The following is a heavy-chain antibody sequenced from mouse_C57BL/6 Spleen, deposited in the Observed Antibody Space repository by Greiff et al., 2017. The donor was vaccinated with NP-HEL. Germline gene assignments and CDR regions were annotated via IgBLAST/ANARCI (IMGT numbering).Heavy chain of an antibody. D-gene: IGHD3-2*02. CDR3: AREGGDSSGYWYFDY. CDR1: GYTFTNYW. J-gene: IGHJ2*01. CDR2: IYPGGGYT. V-gene: IGHV1-63*01. Sequence: QVQLQQSGAELVRPGTSVKMSCKASGYTFTNYWIGWAKQRPGHGLEWIGDIYPGGGYTNYNEKFKGKATLTADKSSSTAYMQFSSLTSEDSAIYYWAREGGDSSGYWYFDYWGQGTTLTVSS.